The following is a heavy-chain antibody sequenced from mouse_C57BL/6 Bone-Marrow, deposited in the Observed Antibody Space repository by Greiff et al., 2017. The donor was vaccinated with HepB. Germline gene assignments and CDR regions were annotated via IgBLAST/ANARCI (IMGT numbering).Heavy chain of an antibody. V-gene: IGHV5-4*01. CDR1: GFTFSSYA. Sequence: EVQLVESGGGLVKPGGSLKLSCAASGFTFSSYAMSWVRQTPEQRLEWVATISDGGSYTYYPDNVKGRVTISRDTAKNNLYMQMSHLKSEDTAMYYCARHDYWGQGTTLTVSS. CDR3: ARHDY. CDR2: ISDGGSYT. J-gene: IGHJ2*01.